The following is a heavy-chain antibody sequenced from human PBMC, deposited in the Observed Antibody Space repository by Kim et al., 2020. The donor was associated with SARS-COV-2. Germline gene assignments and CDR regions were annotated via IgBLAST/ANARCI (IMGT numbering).Heavy chain of an antibody. Sequence: GGSLRLSCAASGFTVSSYAMSWVRQAPGKGLEWVSAISGSGGSTYYADSGKGRFTISRDNSKNTLYLQMNSLRAEDTAVYYCAKDRSHYDILTGYYRGAFNNWFDPWGQGTLVTVSS. CDR1: GFTVSSYA. CDR2: ISGSGGST. CDR3: AKDRSHYDILTGYYRGAFNNWFDP. D-gene: IGHD3-9*01. V-gene: IGHV3-23*01. J-gene: IGHJ5*02.